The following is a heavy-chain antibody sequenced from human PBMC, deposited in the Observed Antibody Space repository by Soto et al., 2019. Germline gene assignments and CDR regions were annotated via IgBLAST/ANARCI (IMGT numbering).Heavy chain of an antibody. Sequence: SVKVSCKASGFTFTSSAVQWVRQARGQRLEWIGWIVVGSGNTNYAQKFQERVTITRDMSTSTAYMELSSLRSEDTAVYYCAAAAAGNYYYYYGMDVWGQGTTVTVSS. J-gene: IGHJ6*02. CDR3: AAAAAGNYYYYYGMDV. CDR2: IVVGSGNT. CDR1: GFTFTSSA. D-gene: IGHD6-13*01. V-gene: IGHV1-58*01.